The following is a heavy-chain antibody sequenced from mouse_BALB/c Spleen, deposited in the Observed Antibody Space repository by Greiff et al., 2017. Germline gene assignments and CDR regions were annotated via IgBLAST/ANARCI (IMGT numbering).Heavy chain of an antibody. CDR2: IDPANGNT. D-gene: IGHD2-10*02. CDR3: ARSYGNYAGYFDY. Sequence: VQLKESGAELVKPGASVKLSCTASGFNIKDTYMHWVKQRPEQGLEWIGRIDPANGNTKYDPKFQGKATITADTSSNTAYLQLSSLTSEDTAVYYCARSYGNYAGYFDYWGQGTTLTVSS. V-gene: IGHV14-3*02. J-gene: IGHJ2*01. CDR1: GFNIKDTY.